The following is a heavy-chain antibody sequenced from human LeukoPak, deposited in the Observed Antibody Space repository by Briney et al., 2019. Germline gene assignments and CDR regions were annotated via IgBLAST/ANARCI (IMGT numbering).Heavy chain of an antibody. Sequence: ASVKISCKASGYTFTSYYVHWVRQAPGQGLEWMGIINPSGDSTSYAQKFQGTVTMTRDTSTSTVYMEVTSLRSEDTAVYYCARAGTGTSVRWDYWGQGTLVTVSS. J-gene: IGHJ4*02. CDR1: GYTFTSYY. V-gene: IGHV1-46*01. CDR2: INPSGDST. D-gene: IGHD1-7*01. CDR3: ARAGTGTSVRWDY.